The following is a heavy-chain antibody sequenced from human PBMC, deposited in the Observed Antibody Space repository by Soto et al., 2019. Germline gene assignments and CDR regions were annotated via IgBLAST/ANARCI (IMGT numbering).Heavy chain of an antibody. CDR2: ISGGGETT. J-gene: IGHJ3*02. CDR3: TTGFTRLAAFDI. V-gene: IGHV3-23*01. D-gene: IGHD6-6*01. Sequence: PGGSLRLSCSASGFTFSIYAMHWVRQAPGKGLECVSAISGGGETTYYADSVKGRFTISRDDSKNTLYLQMNSLKTEDTAVYYCTTGFTRLAAFDIWGQGTMVTVSS. CDR1: GFTFSIYA.